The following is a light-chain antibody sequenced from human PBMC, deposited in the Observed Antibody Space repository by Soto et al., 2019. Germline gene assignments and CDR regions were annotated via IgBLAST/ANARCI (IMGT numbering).Light chain of an antibody. CDR1: SSDVGRYNY. CDR3: SSYVGSNNYV. CDR2: EVT. V-gene: IGLV2-8*01. J-gene: IGLJ1*01. Sequence: QSVLPQPPSASGSAGQSVTISCIGASSDVGRYNYVSWYQQHPGKAPKLIIYEVTKRPSGVPDRFSGSKSGNTASLTVSGLQADDEADYSCSSYVGSNNYVFGTGTKVTVL.